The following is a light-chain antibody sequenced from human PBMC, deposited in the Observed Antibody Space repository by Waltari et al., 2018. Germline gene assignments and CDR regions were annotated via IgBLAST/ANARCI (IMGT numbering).Light chain of an antibody. CDR2: GKD. CDR1: SLRTSY. CDR3: SSRNGRANQVV. V-gene: IGLV3-19*01. J-gene: IGLJ3*02. Sequence: SSELTQDPVVSVALGQTVRFTCQGDSLRTSYASWYQLKPGQAPVLVIYGKDKRPSGSPDRISGYSSGTTSSLTITEAQAEDEADYYCSSRNGRANQVVFAGGTKVTVL.